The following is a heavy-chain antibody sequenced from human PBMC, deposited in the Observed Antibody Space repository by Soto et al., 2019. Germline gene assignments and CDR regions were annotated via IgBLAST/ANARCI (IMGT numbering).Heavy chain of an antibody. V-gene: IGHV4-31*03. D-gene: IGHD3-3*01. Sequence: SETLSLTCTVSGGSISSGGYYWSWIRQHPGKVLEWIVYIYYSGSTYYNPSLKSRVTISLDTSNNQFSLKLSSVTSAYTAVYYXARESTVTIDYHYYYMDVWGKGTTVTAP. CDR2: IYYSGST. CDR3: ARESTVTIDYHYYYMDV. J-gene: IGHJ6*03. CDR1: GGSISSGGYY.